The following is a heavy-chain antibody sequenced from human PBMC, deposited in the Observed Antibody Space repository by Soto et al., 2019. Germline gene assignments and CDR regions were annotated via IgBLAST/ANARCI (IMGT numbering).Heavy chain of an antibody. CDR3: ARGDDYGDYLWFDP. CDR1: GGSISSYY. J-gene: IGHJ5*02. CDR2: IYYSGST. D-gene: IGHD4-17*01. Sequence: SETLSLTCTVSGGSISSYYWSWIRQPPGKGLEWIGYIYYSGSTNYNPSLKSRVTISVDTSKNQFSLKLSSVTAADTAVYYCARGDDYGDYLWFDPWGQGTLVTAPQ. V-gene: IGHV4-59*01.